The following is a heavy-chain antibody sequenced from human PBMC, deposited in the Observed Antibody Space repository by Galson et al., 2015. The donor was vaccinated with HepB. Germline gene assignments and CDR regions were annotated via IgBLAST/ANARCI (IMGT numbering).Heavy chain of an antibody. D-gene: IGHD1-1*01. CDR3: AKWRLSERWFDP. V-gene: IGHV3-23*01. J-gene: IGHJ5*02. Sequence: SLRLSCAGSGFTFSNAWMSWVRQAPGVGLEWVSTCGSGNIKYYADSVKGRFTISRDNSRNTLYLQMNSLRAEDTAVYYCAKWRLSERWFDPWGQGTLVTVSS. CDR2: CGSGNIK. CDR1: GFTFSNAW.